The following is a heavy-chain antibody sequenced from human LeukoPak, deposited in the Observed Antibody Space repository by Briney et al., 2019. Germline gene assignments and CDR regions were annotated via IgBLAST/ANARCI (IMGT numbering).Heavy chain of an antibody. V-gene: IGHV3-30*03. CDR2: ISYDGSRQ. D-gene: IGHD3-9*01. CDR1: GFTLSDRY. CDR3: ARDRGEYFDSTGYPWGLDV. J-gene: IGHJ6*02. Sequence: GGSLRLSCAASGFTLSDRYMDWVRQAPGKGLEWVALISYDGSRQHYADSVKGRFTISRDDSGSTLYLQMNSLTTADTAVYYCARDRGEYFDSTGYPWGLDVWGQGTTVTVSS.